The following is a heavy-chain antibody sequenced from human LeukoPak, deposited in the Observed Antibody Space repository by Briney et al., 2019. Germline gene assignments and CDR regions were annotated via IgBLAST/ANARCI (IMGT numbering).Heavy chain of an antibody. CDR2: ISSSSSYI. CDR1: GFTFSSYS. J-gene: IGHJ4*02. Sequence: GGSLRLSCAASGFTFSSYSMNWVRQAPGKGLEWVSSISSSSSYIYYADSMKGRFTISRDNAKNSLYLQMNSLRAEDTAVYYCAREGVVVTASGFDYWGQGTLVTVSS. CDR3: AREGVVVTASGFDY. V-gene: IGHV3-21*01. D-gene: IGHD2-21*02.